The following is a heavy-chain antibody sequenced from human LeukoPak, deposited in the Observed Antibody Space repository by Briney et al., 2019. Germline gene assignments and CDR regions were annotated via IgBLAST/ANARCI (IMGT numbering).Heavy chain of an antibody. CDR1: GYTFTGYQ. J-gene: IGHJ4*02. CDR3: ARDYYGSGSYSTDY. D-gene: IGHD3-10*01. CDR2: INPNSGAT. Sequence: GASVKVSCKASGYTFTGYQMHWVRQAPGQGLDWMGWINPNSGATNYAQEFQGRVTMTRDTSIGTAYMELSRLRSDDTAVYYCARDYYGSGSYSTDYWGQGTLVTVSS. V-gene: IGHV1-2*02.